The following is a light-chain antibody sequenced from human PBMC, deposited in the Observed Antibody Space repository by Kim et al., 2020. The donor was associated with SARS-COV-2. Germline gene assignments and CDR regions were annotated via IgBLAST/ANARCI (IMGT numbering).Light chain of an antibody. J-gene: IGKJ5*01. CDR3: QQRSNWPPIT. Sequence: PGERATLSCRASQSVSSYLAWYQQKPGQALRLLIYDASNRATGIPARFSGSGSGTDFTLTISSLEPEEFAVYYCQQRSNWPPITFGQGTRPE. V-gene: IGKV3-11*01. CDR1: QSVSSY. CDR2: DAS.